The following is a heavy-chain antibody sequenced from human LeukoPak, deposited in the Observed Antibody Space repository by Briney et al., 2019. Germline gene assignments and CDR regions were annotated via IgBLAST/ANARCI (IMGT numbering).Heavy chain of an antibody. V-gene: IGHV3-53*01. Sequence: GGSLRLSYATSGFTFTNAWMSWVRQAPGKGLEWVSVIYSGGSTYYADSVKGRFTISRDNSKNTLYLQMNSLRAEDTAVYYCASSGSSSGYYYVFDYWGQGTLVTVSS. CDR1: GFTFTNAW. J-gene: IGHJ4*02. CDR3: ASSGSSSGYYYVFDY. CDR2: IYSGGST. D-gene: IGHD3-22*01.